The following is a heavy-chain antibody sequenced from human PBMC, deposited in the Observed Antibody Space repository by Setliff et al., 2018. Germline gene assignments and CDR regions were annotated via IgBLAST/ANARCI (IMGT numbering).Heavy chain of an antibody. Sequence: HPGGSLRLSCAASGFSFSSYGMHWVRQAPGKGLEWVAVIWFDGSYKKYADSVKGRFSISRDNPKNMVYLQMSSLRAEDTGVYYCAKDSARGWYGALDSWGQGAPVTVSS. CDR3: AKDSARGWYGALDS. J-gene: IGHJ4*02. CDR1: GFSFSSYG. D-gene: IGHD6-19*01. CDR2: IWFDGSYK. V-gene: IGHV3-33*06.